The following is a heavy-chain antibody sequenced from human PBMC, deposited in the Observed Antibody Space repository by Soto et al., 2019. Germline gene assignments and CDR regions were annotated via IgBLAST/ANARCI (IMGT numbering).Heavy chain of an antibody. CDR1: GGTFNTYT. CDR2: IIPIFGTT. Sequence: QVHLVQSGTDVKKPGSSVTVSCKASGGTFNTYTFSWVRQAPGQGLEWMGSIIPIFGTTHYAQSFQGRLSITADQSSTTTYMELRSLTSHDTALYYCARIPRYSFPTSDPLDNWGQGTLVTVSS. V-gene: IGHV1-69*01. CDR3: ARIPRYSFPTSDPLDN. J-gene: IGHJ1*01. D-gene: IGHD5-18*01.